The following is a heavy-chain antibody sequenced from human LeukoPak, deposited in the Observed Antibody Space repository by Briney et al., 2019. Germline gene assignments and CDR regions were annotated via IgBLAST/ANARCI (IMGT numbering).Heavy chain of an antibody. J-gene: IGHJ4*02. Sequence: GGSLRLSCQASGFTFSTYAMSWVRQAPGKGLEWVSGISGSGGNTYYADSVKGRFTVSRDNSKKTLYMQMNSLRAEDTAVYYCAKDLRYSSAWADFDYWGQGTLVTVSS. CDR1: GFTFSTYA. CDR2: ISGSGGNT. CDR3: AKDLRYSSAWADFDY. D-gene: IGHD6-19*01. V-gene: IGHV3-23*01.